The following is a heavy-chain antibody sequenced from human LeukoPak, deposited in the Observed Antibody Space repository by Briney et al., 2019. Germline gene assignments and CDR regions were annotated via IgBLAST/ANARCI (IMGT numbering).Heavy chain of an antibody. CDR3: AGSNTYSSGYYRFDY. V-gene: IGHV4-59*01. CDR1: GGSISSYY. D-gene: IGHD3-22*01. CDR2: IYYSGST. Sequence: SETLSLTCTVSGGSISSYYWSWIRQPPGKGLEWIGYIYYSGSTNYNPSPKSRVTISVDTSKNQFSLKLSSVTAADTAVYYCAGSNTYSSGYYRFDYWGQGTLVTVSS. J-gene: IGHJ4*02.